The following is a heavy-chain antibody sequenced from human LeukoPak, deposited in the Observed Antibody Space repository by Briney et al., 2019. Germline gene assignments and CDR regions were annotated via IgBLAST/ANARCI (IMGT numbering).Heavy chain of an antibody. CDR3: ARGDYGDDVTLYLDY. V-gene: IGHV1-18*01. D-gene: IGHD4-17*01. CDR2: ISAYNGNT. J-gene: IGHJ4*02. Sequence: ASVNVTFTASGYTFTSYGISWVRQAPGQGLEWMGWISAYNGNTNYAQKLQGRVTMTTDTSTSTAYMELRSLRSDDTAVYYCARGDYGDDVTLYLDYWGQGTLVTVSS. CDR1: GYTFTSYG.